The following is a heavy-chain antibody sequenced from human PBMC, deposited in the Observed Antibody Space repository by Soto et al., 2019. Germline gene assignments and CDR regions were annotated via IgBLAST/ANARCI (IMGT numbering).Heavy chain of an antibody. D-gene: IGHD4-4*01. CDR3: VRGGSNYAS. CDR1: GFTFSDSW. CDR2: IKPDESEK. V-gene: IGHV3-7*01. Sequence: EVQLVESGGGLVQPGGSLRLSCTASGFTFSDSWMTWVRQAPGKGLEWVARIKPDESEKKYADSVKGRFSISRDNAKNSMYLQMDSLRGEDPAVYYCVRGGSNYASWGQVTLVTVSS. J-gene: IGHJ5*02.